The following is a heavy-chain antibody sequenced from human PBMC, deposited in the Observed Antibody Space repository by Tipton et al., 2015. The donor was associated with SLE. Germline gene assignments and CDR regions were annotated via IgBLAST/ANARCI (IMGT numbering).Heavy chain of an antibody. V-gene: IGHV4-39*07. Sequence: TLSLTCTVSGGSISSSSYYWGWIRQPPGKGLEWIGSIYSSGSTYYNPSLKSRVTFSVDTSENQVSLRLSSVTAADTAVYYCGKWKSETHGFHTWGQGSTLTVSS. D-gene: IGHD1-1*01. J-gene: IGHJ3*02. CDR2: IYSSGST. CDR3: GKWKSETHGFHT. CDR1: GGSISSSSYY.